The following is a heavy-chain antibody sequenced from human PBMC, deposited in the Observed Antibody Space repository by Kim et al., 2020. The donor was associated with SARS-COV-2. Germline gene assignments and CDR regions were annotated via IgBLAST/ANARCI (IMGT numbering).Heavy chain of an antibody. Sequence: AQKFQGRVTMTRDTSTSTVYMELSSLRSEDTAVYYCARVRRGTAMAPFDYWGQGTLVTVSS. CDR3: ARVRRGTAMAPFDY. V-gene: IGHV1-46*01. D-gene: IGHD5-18*01. J-gene: IGHJ4*02.